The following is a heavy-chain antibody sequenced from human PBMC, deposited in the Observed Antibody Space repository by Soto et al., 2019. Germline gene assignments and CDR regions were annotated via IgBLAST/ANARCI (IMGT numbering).Heavy chain of an antibody. CDR2: IYWDDDK. D-gene: IGHD3-22*01. CDR3: AHSWYYDRSGGGGFDY. Sequence: QITLKESGPTLVKPTQTLTLTCTFSGFSLSTSGVGVGWIRQPPGKALEWLALIYWDDDKRYSPSLKSRLTTTKDTSKNQVGLTMTHMDPVDTATYYCAHSWYYDRSGGGGFDYWGQGTLVTVSS. V-gene: IGHV2-5*02. CDR1: GFSLSTSGVG. J-gene: IGHJ4*02.